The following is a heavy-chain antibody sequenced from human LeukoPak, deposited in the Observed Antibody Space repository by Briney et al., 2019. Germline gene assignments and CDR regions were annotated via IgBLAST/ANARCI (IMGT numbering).Heavy chain of an antibody. V-gene: IGHV3-20*04. Sequence: PGGSLRLSCAASGFTFDDYGMSWVRQAPGKGLEWVSGINWNGGSTGYADSVKGRFTISRDNAKNSLYLQMNSLRAEDTALYYCARDNYYGSGSYGSFDYWGQGTLVTVSS. J-gene: IGHJ4*02. D-gene: IGHD3-10*01. CDR2: INWNGGST. CDR1: GFTFDDYG. CDR3: ARDNYYGSGSYGSFDY.